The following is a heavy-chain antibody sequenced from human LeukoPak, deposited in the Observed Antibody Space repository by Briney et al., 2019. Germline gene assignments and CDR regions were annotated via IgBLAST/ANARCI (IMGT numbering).Heavy chain of an antibody. V-gene: IGHV4-34*01. D-gene: IGHD3-3*01. CDR2: INHSGST. CDR1: GGSFSGYY. Sequence: SETLSLTCAVYGGSFSGYYWSWIRQPPGKGLEWIGEINHSGSTNYNPSLKSRVTMSVDTSKNQFSLKLSSVTAADTAVYYCARGLTIFGVAPLINWFDPWGQGTLVTVSS. J-gene: IGHJ5*02. CDR3: ARGLTIFGVAPLINWFDP.